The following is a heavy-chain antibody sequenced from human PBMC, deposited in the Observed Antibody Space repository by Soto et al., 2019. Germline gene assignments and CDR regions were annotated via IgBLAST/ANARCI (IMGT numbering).Heavy chain of an antibody. CDR2: IYYSGST. V-gene: IGHV4-30-4*01. CDR1: GGSISSGDYY. Sequence: SETLSLTCTVSGGSISSGDYYWSWIRQPPGKGLEWIGYIYYSGSTYYNPSLKSRVTISVDTSKNQFSLKLSSVTAADTAVYYCARSLRFLEWLSFATARAFDYWGQGTLVTVSS. J-gene: IGHJ4*02. CDR3: ARSLRFLEWLSFATARAFDY. D-gene: IGHD3-3*01.